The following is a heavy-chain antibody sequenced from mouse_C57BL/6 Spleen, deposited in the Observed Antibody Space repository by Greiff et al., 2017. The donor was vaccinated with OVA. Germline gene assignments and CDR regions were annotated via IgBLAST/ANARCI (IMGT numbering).Heavy chain of an antibody. V-gene: IGHV1-61*01. CDR1: GYTFTSYW. Sequence: QVQLQQPGAELVRPGSSVKLSCKASGYTFTSYWMDWVKQRPGQGLEWIGNIYPSDSETHYNQKFKDKATLTVDKSSSTAYMQLSSLTSEDSAVYSCARERLYYGSRGCGVRGTGTTGPVS. CDR2: IYPSDSET. CDR3: ARERLYYGSRGCGV. D-gene: IGHD1-1*01. J-gene: IGHJ1*03.